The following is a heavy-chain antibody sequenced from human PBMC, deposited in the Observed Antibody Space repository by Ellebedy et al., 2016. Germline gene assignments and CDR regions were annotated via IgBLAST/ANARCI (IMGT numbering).Heavy chain of an antibody. CDR2: INADSDDT. CDR3: RQGHYADY. V-gene: IGHV3-23*01. Sequence: GGSLRLSXTASGLNFNTFFMTWVRQAPGKGLEWVSTINADSDDTRLADSVKGRFTVSRDNPRKTVYLRMNSLRVEDTARYYCRQGHYADYWGQGTLVTVSS. J-gene: IGHJ4*02. CDR1: GLNFNTFF.